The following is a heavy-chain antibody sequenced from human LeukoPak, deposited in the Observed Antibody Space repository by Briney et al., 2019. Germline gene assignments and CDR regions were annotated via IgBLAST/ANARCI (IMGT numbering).Heavy chain of an antibody. J-gene: IGHJ4*02. Sequence: PGGSLRLSCAASGFTFSTFSIPWSRKPQGKGLKWVSSIIVSGTTYYADSVKGRFTISRDSFRGTLFLQMDSLRVEDTAVYFCAKGSVGNADFASWGQGALVTVSS. V-gene: IGHV3-23*01. CDR3: AKGSVGNADFAS. CDR2: IIVSGTT. CDR1: GFTFSTFS. D-gene: IGHD6-25*01.